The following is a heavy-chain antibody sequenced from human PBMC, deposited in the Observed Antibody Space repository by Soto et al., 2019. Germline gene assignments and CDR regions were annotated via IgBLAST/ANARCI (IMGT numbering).Heavy chain of an antibody. CDR1: GDSFSNYY. D-gene: IGHD3-10*01. Sequence: SETLSLTCTVSGDSFSNYYWIWIRQPAGKGLEWIGRIYPSGTTNYNPSLKSRPTMSRDTSKNQFSLSLRSVTAADTAVYFCARDDFGSAGMDVWGQGTTVTVSS. CDR2: IYPSGTT. J-gene: IGHJ6*02. CDR3: ARDDFGSAGMDV. V-gene: IGHV4-4*07.